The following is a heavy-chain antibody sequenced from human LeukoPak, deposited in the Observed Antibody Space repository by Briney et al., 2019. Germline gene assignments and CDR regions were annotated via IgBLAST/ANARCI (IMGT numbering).Heavy chain of an antibody. Sequence: GGSLRLSCAASGFTFSSYAMSWVRRAPGKGLEWVSAISGSGGSTYYADSVKGRFTISRDNSKNTLYLQMNSLRAEDTAVYYCAKGRDYYGSGSVYWGQGTLVTVSS. J-gene: IGHJ4*02. D-gene: IGHD3-10*01. CDR2: ISGSGGST. CDR3: AKGRDYYGSGSVY. CDR1: GFTFSSYA. V-gene: IGHV3-23*01.